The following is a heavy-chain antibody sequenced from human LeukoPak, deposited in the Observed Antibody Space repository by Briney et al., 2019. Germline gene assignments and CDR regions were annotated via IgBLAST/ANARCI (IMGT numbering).Heavy chain of an antibody. V-gene: IGHV3-74*01. J-gene: IGHJ6*03. D-gene: IGHD2-15*01. Sequence: GGSLRLSCAASGFTFSSYWMHWVRQAPGKGLVWVSRINSDGSSTSYADSVKGRFTISRDNAKNTLYLQMNSLRAEDTAVSYCARVPGGNSYYYYMDVWGKGTTVTVSS. CDR2: INSDGSST. CDR1: GFTFSSYW. CDR3: ARVPGGNSYYYYMDV.